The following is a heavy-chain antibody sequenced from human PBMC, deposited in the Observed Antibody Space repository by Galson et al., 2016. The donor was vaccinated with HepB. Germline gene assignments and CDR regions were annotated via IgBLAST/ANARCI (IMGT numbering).Heavy chain of an antibody. CDR3: ARDLEVVAGHGMDV. CDR1: GGTFMNYA. CDR2: MIPVFGTA. J-gene: IGHJ6*02. V-gene: IGHV1-69*13. D-gene: IGHD6-19*01. Sequence: SVKVSCKASGGTFMNYAINWVRQAPGQGLEWMGRMIPVFGTANYAQKFQGRITITADESTITVYMELSSLRSEDAAVYYCARDLEVVAGHGMDVWGQGTTVTVSS.